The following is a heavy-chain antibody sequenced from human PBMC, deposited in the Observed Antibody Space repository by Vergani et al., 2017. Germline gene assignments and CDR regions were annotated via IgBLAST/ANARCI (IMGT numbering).Heavy chain of an antibody. Sequence: QVQLQQWGAGLLKPSETLSLTCAVYGGSFSGYYWSWIRQPPGKGLEWIGEINHSGSTNYNPSLKSRVTISVDTSKNQFSLKLSSVTAADTAVYYCARLSPVFHYYGSGAAISYYMDVWGKGTTVTVSS. J-gene: IGHJ6*03. V-gene: IGHV4-34*01. D-gene: IGHD3-10*01. CDR2: INHSGST. CDR3: ARLSPVFHYYGSGAAISYYMDV. CDR1: GGSFSGYY.